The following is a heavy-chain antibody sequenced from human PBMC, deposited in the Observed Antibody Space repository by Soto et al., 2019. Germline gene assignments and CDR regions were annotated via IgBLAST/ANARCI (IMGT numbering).Heavy chain of an antibody. CDR2: ISSGSNYI. Sequence: EVQLVESGGGLVKPGGSLRLSCAASGFTFSTYSMNWVRQAPGKGLEWVSSISSGSNYIFYADSVKGRFTISRDNAKNSLYLQMNRLRAEDTAVYYCARAGIWGYCSGGSCYLAPFDYWGQGTLVTVSS. CDR3: ARAGIWGYCSGGSCYLAPFDY. V-gene: IGHV3-21*01. D-gene: IGHD2-15*01. J-gene: IGHJ4*02. CDR1: GFTFSTYS.